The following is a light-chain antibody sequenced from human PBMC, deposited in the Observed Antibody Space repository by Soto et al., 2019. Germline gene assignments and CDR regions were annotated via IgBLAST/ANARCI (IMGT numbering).Light chain of an antibody. V-gene: IGKV3-15*01. CDR2: GAS. CDR1: QTVSNN. CDR3: QQYNNWLPLT. J-gene: IGKJ4*01. Sequence: EIVMTQSPATLSVSPGERAPLSCRASQTVSNNLAWYQQKPGQAPRLLIYGASTRATGIPARFSGSGSGTEFTLTISSLQSEDFAVYYCQQYNNWLPLTFGGGTKVEIK.